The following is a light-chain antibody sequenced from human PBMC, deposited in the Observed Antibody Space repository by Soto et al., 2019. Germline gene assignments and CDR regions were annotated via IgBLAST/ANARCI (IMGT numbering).Light chain of an antibody. CDR2: GAS. J-gene: IGKJ1*01. CDR3: QQYKNWPRT. Sequence: ETVLTQSAATLSVSPGERATLSCRASQSVSTNLAWYQQKPGQAPRLLIYGASTRVTGIPARFSGSGSGTEFTLTISRLLSEDFAVYYCQQYKNWPRTFGQGTKVEIK. V-gene: IGKV3-15*01. CDR1: QSVSTN.